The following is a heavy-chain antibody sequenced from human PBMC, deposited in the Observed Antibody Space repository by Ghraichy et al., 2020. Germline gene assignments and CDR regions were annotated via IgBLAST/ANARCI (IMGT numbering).Heavy chain of an antibody. CDR3: ARRGYYDTSGYYSCWYFDL. V-gene: IGHV4-39*01. CDR1: GGSISTSSYY. CDR2: IYYSGNT. Sequence: SETLSLTCTVSGGSISTSSYYWGWIRQPPGKGLEWIGNIYYSGNTYYNPSLKSRVTISVDTSKNQFSLKLTSVTAADTAVYFCARRGYYDTSGYYSCWYFDLWGRGTLVTVSS. D-gene: IGHD3-22*01. J-gene: IGHJ2*01.